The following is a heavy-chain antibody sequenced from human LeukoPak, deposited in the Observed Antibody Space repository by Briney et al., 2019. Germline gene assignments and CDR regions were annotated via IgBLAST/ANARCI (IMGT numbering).Heavy chain of an antibody. Sequence: SETLSLTCTISGYSISSGYYWGWIRQPPGKGLEWIGSIYHSGSTYYNPSLKSRVTISVDTSKNQFSLKLSSVTAADTAVYYCARYSSGYYYFDYWGQGTLVTVSS. D-gene: IGHD3-22*01. J-gene: IGHJ4*02. CDR1: GYSISSGYY. CDR3: ARYSSGYYYFDY. V-gene: IGHV4-38-2*02. CDR2: IYHSGST.